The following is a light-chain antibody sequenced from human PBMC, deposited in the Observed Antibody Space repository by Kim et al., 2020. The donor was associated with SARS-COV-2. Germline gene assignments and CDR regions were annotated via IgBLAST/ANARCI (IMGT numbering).Light chain of an antibody. Sequence: STGERAPLSCRASQSVSSNLAWYQQKPGQAPRLLIYGASTRATGIPARFSGSGSVTEFTLTISSLQSEDFAVYYCQQYNNWPPVTFGQGTRLEIK. CDR1: QSVSSN. CDR2: GAS. V-gene: IGKV3-15*01. J-gene: IGKJ5*01. CDR3: QQYNNWPPVT.